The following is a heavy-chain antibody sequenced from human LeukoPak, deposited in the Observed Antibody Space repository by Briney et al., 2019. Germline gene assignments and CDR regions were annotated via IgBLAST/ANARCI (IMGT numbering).Heavy chain of an antibody. CDR2: IYSDGSST. CDR3: ARDAGRDGYNYLFDY. D-gene: IGHD5-24*01. J-gene: IGHJ4*02. V-gene: IGHV3-74*01. Sequence: GGSLRLSCAASGFSFSSYWMHWVHHAPGKGLVWVSRIYSDGSSTSYADSVKGRFTISRDSAKNTLYPQMDRLRAEDTAVYYCARDAGRDGYNYLFDYWGQGTLVTVSS. CDR1: GFSFSSYW.